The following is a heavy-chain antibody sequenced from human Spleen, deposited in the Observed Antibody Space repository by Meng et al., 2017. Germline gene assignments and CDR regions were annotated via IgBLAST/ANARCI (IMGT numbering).Heavy chain of an antibody. CDR2: INPKSGDT. CDR3: ARDEDISAAGKLFGDY. CDR1: GCTFTDYY. D-gene: IGHD6-13*01. Sequence: QVQLVQSGDEVKKPGASVKVSCKASGCTFTDYYIHWVRRAPGQGLEWMGRINPKSGDTHYAQRFQGRVTMTGDTSISTAYMELSGLRSDDTAMYYCARDEDISAAGKLFGDYWGQGTLVTVSS. V-gene: IGHV1-2*06. J-gene: IGHJ4*02.